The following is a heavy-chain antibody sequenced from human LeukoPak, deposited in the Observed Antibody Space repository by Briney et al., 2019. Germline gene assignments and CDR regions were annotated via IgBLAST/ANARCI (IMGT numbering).Heavy chain of an antibody. CDR1: GFTFSSYE. CDR2: ISSSGSTI. CDR3: ARGRGPPNY. J-gene: IGHJ4*02. V-gene: IGHV3-48*03. Sequence: GGSMRLSCAASGFTFSSYEMNWVRQAAGKGLEWVSYISSSGSTIYYADSVKGRFTISRDNAKNSLYLQMNSLRAEDTAVYYCARGRGPPNYWGQGTLVTVSS.